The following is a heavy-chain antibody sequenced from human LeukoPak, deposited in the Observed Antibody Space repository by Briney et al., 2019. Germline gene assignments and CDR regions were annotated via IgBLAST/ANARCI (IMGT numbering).Heavy chain of an antibody. D-gene: IGHD3/OR15-3a*01. J-gene: IGHJ5*02. CDR1: GFTFSGSA. CDR2: IRSKANSCAT. CDR3: SRWTVLGFDP. Sequence: GGSLRLSCAASGFTFSGSAMHWVRQASGKGLEWVGRIRSKANSCATAYAASVKGRFTISRDDSKNTAYLQMNSLKTEDTAVYYCSRWTVLGFDPWGQGTLVTVSS. V-gene: IGHV3-73*01.